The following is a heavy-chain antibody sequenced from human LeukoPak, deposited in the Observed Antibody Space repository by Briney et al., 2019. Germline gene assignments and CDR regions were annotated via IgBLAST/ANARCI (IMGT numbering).Heavy chain of an antibody. Sequence: EASVKVSCNASGSTFTSYGISWVRQAPGQGLEWMRWISAYNDNTNYAQKIQGRVTMTTDTSTSTAYMELSSLRSDDTAVYYCARDNPRWLLSGSYPFDYWGQGTLVTVSS. V-gene: IGHV1-18*01. CDR1: GSTFTSYG. CDR2: ISAYNDNT. CDR3: ARDNPRWLLSGSYPFDY. D-gene: IGHD1-26*01. J-gene: IGHJ4*02.